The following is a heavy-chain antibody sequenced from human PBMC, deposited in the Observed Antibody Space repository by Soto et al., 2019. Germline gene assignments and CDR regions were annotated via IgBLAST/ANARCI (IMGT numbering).Heavy chain of an antibody. V-gene: IGHV4-30-4*01. CDR3: ARGSYYYDSSGYYHY. Sequence: PSETLSLTCTVSGGSISSGGYYWSWIRQPPGKGLEWIGYIYYSGSTYYNPSLKSRVTISVDTSKNQFSLKLSSVTAADTAVYYCARGSYYYDSSGYYHYWGQATLVTVSS. J-gene: IGHJ4*02. CDR1: GGSISSGGYY. D-gene: IGHD3-22*01. CDR2: IYYSGST.